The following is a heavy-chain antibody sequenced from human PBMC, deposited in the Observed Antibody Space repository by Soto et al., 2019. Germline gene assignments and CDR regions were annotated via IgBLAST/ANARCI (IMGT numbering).Heavy chain of an antibody. J-gene: IGHJ4*02. CDR3: ARDPDY. V-gene: IGHV4-34*01. CDR1: GASFSGYY. Sequence: QVQLQQWGAGLLKPSETLSLTCAVYGASFSGYYWSWIRQPPGKGLEWIGEIDESGSTIYNPSLKSRVTISIDTSKNQFSLKLSSVTAADTAVYYCARDPDYWGQGRLVIVSS. CDR2: IDESGST.